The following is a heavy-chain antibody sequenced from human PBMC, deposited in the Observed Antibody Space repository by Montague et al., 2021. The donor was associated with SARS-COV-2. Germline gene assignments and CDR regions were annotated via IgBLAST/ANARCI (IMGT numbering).Heavy chain of an antibody. J-gene: IGHJ6*02. V-gene: IGHV6-1*01. Sequence: CAISGDSVAELRRRSEEHTSELQTHSELVCRPYHEKNWYNDYAVSVTGRITINPDTSKNQFSLQLNSVTPEDTAVYYCARQFGITWYALDVWGQGTTVTVSS. CDR1: GDSVAELRRR. CDR3: ARQFGITWYALDV. D-gene: IGHD3-10*01. CDR2: PYHEKNWYN.